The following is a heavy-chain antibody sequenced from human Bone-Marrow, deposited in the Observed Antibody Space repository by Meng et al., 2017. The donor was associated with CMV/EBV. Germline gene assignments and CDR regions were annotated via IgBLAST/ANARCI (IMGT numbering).Heavy chain of an antibody. J-gene: IGHJ6*02. V-gene: IGHV4-61*08. D-gene: IGHD3-10*01. CDR2: IYYSGST. CDR3: ARSMVRGVIGYYYGMDV. Sequence: ESLKISCTVSGGSISSGDYYWSWIRQPPGKGLEWIGYIYYSGSTNYNPSLKSRVTISVDTSKNQFSLKLSSVTAADTAVYYCARSMVRGVIGYYYGMDVWGQGTTVTVSS. CDR1: GGSISSGDYY.